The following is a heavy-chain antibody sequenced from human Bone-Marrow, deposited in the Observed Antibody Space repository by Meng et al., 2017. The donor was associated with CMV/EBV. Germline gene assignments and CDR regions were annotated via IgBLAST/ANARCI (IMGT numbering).Heavy chain of an antibody. Sequence: GRSLRLSCAASGFTFSNAWMSWVRQAPGKGLEWVGRIKSKNDGGTTDYAAPVKGRFTIARDDSKNTLYLQMNSLKTEDTAVYYCTTGGVVPAAIGPDYWGQGTLVTVSS. CDR2: IKSKNDGGTT. J-gene: IGHJ4*02. CDR3: TTGGVVPAAIGPDY. CDR1: GFTFSNAW. D-gene: IGHD2-2*01. V-gene: IGHV3-15*01.